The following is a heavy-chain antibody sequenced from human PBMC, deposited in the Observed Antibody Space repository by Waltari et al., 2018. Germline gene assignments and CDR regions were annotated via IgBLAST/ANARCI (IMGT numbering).Heavy chain of an antibody. CDR2: IYYSGST. V-gene: IGHV4-39*07. CDR3: AREGTNWGFDY. D-gene: IGHD7-27*01. J-gene: IGHJ4*02. Sequence: QLQLQESGPGLVKPSETLSLTCTVSGGSISSSSYYWVWIRQPPGKGLEWIGSIYYSGSTYYNPSLKSRVTISVDTSKNQFSRKLSSVTAADTAVYYCAREGTNWGFDYWGQGTLVTVSS. CDR1: GGSISSSSYY.